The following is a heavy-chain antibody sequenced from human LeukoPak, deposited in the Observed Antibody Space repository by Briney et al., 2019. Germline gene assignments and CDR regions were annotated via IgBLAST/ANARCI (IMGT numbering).Heavy chain of an antibody. CDR2: INSDGSST. CDR3: ARDVASGMDV. J-gene: IGHJ6*04. Sequence: GGSLRLSCAASGFTFSSYWMHWVRQAPGKGLAWVSRINSDGSSTSYADSVKGRFTISRDNAKNTLFLQMNSLRADDTAVYYCARDVASGMDVWGKGTTVTVSS. CDR1: GFTFSSYW. D-gene: IGHD2-15*01. V-gene: IGHV3-74*01.